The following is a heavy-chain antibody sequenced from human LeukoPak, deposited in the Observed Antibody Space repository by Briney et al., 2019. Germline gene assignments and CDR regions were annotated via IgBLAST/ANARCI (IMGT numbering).Heavy chain of an antibody. V-gene: IGHV3-23*01. J-gene: IGHJ5*02. Sequence: GSRRLSCAASGFTFSSYAMSWVSQAPGKGLEWVSTISGGGDPTHYADSVKGRFTISRDNSKNTLYLQINSLRAEDTGVYYCAKGWNLSDRWGQGILVSVSS. CDR3: AKGWNLSDR. CDR2: ISGGGDPT. CDR1: GFTFSSYA. D-gene: IGHD1-1*01.